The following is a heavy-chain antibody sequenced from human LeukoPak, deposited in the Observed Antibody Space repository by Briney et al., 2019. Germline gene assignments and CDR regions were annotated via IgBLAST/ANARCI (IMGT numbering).Heavy chain of an antibody. V-gene: IGHV4-61*09. CDR2: VHISGST. J-gene: IGHJ4*02. CDR3: ARAYSGSSYFDF. D-gene: IGHD6-6*01. Sequence: SGTLSLTCAVSGGSISSRSYCWSWIRQPAGKGLEWIGHVHISGSTNYNSSLKSRVTISVDTSKNQFSLKLSSVTAADTAVYYCARAYSGSSYFDFWGRGTLVTVSS. CDR1: GGSISSRSYC.